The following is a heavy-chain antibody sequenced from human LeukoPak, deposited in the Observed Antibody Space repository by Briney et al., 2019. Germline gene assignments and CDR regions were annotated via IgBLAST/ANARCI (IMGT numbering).Heavy chain of an antibody. CDR1: GYTFTSYY. D-gene: IGHD4-23*01. CDR2: INPSDGST. Sequence: GASVKVSCKASGYTFTSYYMHWVRQAPGQGLEWMGIINPSDGSTSYSQKFQGRVTMTRDMSTSTVYMELSSLRSEDTAVHYCAREGPGLPGKDWFDPWGQGTLVTVSS. V-gene: IGHV1-46*01. CDR3: AREGPGLPGKDWFDP. J-gene: IGHJ5*02.